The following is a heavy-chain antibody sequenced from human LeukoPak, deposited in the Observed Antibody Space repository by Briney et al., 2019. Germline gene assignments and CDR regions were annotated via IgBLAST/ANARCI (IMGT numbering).Heavy chain of an antibody. CDR1: GFTFSNYE. Sequence: QAGGSLRLSCAASGFTFSNYEMNWVRQAPGKGLEWVANIKQDGSEKYYVDSVKGRFTIFRDNAKNSLYLQMNSLRAEDTAVYYCARVSLRYFDWLLPNWSAFDIWGQGTMVTVSS. D-gene: IGHD3-9*01. J-gene: IGHJ3*02. V-gene: IGHV3-7*01. CDR3: ARVSLRYFDWLLPNWSAFDI. CDR2: IKQDGSEK.